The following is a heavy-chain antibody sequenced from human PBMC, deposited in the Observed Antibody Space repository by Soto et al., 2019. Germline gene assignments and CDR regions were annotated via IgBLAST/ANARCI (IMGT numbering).Heavy chain of an antibody. CDR2: ISSSGSTI. CDR3: ARDTNYYASGSGVDF. V-gene: IGHV3-11*04. D-gene: IGHD3-10*01. Sequence: GGSLRLSCAASGFTFSDYYMSWIRQAPGKGLEWVSYISSSGSTIYYADSVKGRFTISRDNAKNSLYLQMNSLRAEDTAVYFCARDTNYYASGSGVDFWGQGTLVTVSS. CDR1: GFTFSDYY. J-gene: IGHJ4*02.